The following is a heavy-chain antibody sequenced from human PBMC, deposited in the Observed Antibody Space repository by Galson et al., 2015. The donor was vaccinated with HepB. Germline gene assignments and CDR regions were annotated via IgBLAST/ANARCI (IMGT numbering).Heavy chain of an antibody. D-gene: IGHD6-6*01. CDR3: ASDRPPYSSSAILDY. Sequence: AMRLSSAASGVTFSSYAMHWGSQAPGGGLVWLAVISYDGSNKYYADSVKGRFTISRDKSKNTLYLQMNCLRAEDTAVYYCASDRPPYSSSAILDYWGQGTLVTVSS. CDR2: ISYDGSNK. J-gene: IGHJ4*02. V-gene: IGHV3-30-3*01. CDR1: GVTFSSYA.